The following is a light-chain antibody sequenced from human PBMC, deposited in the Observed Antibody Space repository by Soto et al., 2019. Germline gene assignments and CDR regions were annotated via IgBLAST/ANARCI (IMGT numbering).Light chain of an antibody. Sequence: QSALTQPASVSGSPEHSITISCTGTSSDVGGYNYVSWYQQHPGKAPKLMIYDVSDRPSGVSNRFSGSKSGNTASLTISGLQAEDEADYYCSSYTSSSTLVVFGGGTKLTVL. J-gene: IGLJ2*01. CDR2: DVS. CDR3: SSYTSSSTLVV. V-gene: IGLV2-14*03. CDR1: SSDVGGYNY.